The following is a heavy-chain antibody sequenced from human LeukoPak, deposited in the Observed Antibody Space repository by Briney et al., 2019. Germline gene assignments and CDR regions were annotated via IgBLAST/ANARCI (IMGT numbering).Heavy chain of an antibody. CDR1: GYTFTNYD. V-gene: IGHV1-8*01. CDR3: AALVRYDFWSGYYAGFDP. D-gene: IGHD3-3*01. Sequence: ASVKVSCKASGYTFTNYDIHWVRQASGQGLEWMGWMNPNSGNTGYAQKFQGRVTMTRNTSISTAYMELSSLRSEDTAVYYCAALVRYDFWSGYYAGFDPWGQGTLVTVSS. CDR2: MNPNSGNT. J-gene: IGHJ5*02.